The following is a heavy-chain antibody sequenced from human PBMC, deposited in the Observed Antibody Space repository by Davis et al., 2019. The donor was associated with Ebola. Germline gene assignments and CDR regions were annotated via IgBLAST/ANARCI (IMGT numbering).Heavy chain of an antibody. CDR1: GFKFEDYA. J-gene: IGHJ6*04. CDR3: ARDGPERALEV. CDR2: IYSGDNT. Sequence: PGGSLRLSCSTSGFKFEDYAMAWVRQAPGKGLEWVSVIYSGDNTYHADSVKGRFSISRDNSKNTLYLQMNSLRAEDTAVYYCARDGPERALEVWGKGTTVTVSS. D-gene: IGHD1-1*01. V-gene: IGHV3-53*01.